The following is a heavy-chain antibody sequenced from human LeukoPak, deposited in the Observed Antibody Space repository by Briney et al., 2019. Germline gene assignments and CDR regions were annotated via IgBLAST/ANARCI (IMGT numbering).Heavy chain of an antibody. Sequence: GGSLRLSCAASGFTVSAKYMNWVRQAPGKGLEWVSVIYSGGSTYYADSVKGRFTISRDNSKNTLYLQMNSLRAEDTAVYYCARDRSWGSQCYFDYWGQGTLVTVSS. J-gene: IGHJ4*02. CDR2: IYSGGST. V-gene: IGHV3-53*01. CDR3: ARDRSWGSQCYFDY. CDR1: GFTVSAKY. D-gene: IGHD7-27*01.